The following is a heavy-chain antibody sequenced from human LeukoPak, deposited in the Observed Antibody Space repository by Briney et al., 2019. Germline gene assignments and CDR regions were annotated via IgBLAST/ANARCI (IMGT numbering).Heavy chain of an antibody. J-gene: IGHJ6*04. V-gene: IGHV3-30*04. CDR1: GFTFSSYA. CDR2: ISYDGSNK. CDR3: ARGGASYYYGMDV. Sequence: GGSLRLSCAASGFTFSSYAMHWVRQAPGKGLEWGAVISYDGSNKYYADSVKGRFTISRDNSKNTLYLQMNSLRAEDTAVYYCARGGASYYYGMDVWGKGTTVTVSS. D-gene: IGHD3-16*01.